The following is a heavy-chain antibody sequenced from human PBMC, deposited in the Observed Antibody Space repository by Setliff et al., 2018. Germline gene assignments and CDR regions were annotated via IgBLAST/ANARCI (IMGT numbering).Heavy chain of an antibody. D-gene: IGHD3-3*01. J-gene: IGHJ6*03. CDR1: GYPISRGFY. CDR2: IYTDGST. CDR3: ARVTGFLYMDV. Sequence: TLSLTCTVSGYPISRGFYWSWIRQSAGKGLECIGRIYTDGSTKYNPSLNSRVALSIDTSKNQFSLRLSSVTAADTAVYFCARVTGFLYMDVWGKGTTVTVSS. V-gene: IGHV4-61*02.